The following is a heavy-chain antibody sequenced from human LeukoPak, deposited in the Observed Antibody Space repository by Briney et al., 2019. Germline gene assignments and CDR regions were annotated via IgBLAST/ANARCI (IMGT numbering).Heavy chain of an antibody. CDR2: IYTSGST. CDR3: ARQYMVRGVGMDV. CDR1: GGSIXSYY. V-gene: IGHV4-4*07. D-gene: IGHD3-10*01. J-gene: IGHJ6*02. Sequence: TLCLTCAXXGGSIXSYYRSWIRQPAGKGLEWIGRIYTSGSTNYNPSLKSRVTMSLHPSKHQFSLKLSSVTAADTAVYYCARQYMVRGVGMDVRGQGTTVTVS.